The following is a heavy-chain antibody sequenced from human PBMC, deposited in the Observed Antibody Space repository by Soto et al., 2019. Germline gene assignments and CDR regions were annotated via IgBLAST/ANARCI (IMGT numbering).Heavy chain of an antibody. CDR3: TRDHRHLDY. V-gene: IGHV3-49*03. Sequence: EVQLVESGGGLVQPGRSLRLSCTASGLTFGDYAMNWFRQAPGKGLEWVGFIRSKAYGGTTENAASVKGRFTISRDDSKSIAYLQMNSLKTEDTAVYYCTRDHRHLDYWGPGTLVTVSS. CDR2: IRSKAYGGTT. J-gene: IGHJ4*02. CDR1: GLTFGDYA.